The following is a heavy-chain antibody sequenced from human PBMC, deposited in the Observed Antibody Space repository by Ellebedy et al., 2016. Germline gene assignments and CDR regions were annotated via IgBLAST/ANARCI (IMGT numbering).Heavy chain of an antibody. J-gene: IGHJ4*02. V-gene: IGHV1-3*01. D-gene: IGHD3-22*01. CDR2: INAGNGNT. Sequence: ASVKVSCKASGYTFTSYAMHWVRQAPGQRLEWMGWINAGNGNTKYSQKFQGRVTITRDTSASTAYMELSSLRSEDTAVYYCARGYEGYYDSSGYYSDFTKFDYWGQGTLVTVSS. CDR1: GYTFTSYA. CDR3: ARGYEGYYDSSGYYSDFTKFDY.